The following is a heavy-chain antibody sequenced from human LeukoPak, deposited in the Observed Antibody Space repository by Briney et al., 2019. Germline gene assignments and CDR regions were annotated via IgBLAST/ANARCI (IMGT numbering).Heavy chain of an antibody. CDR1: GFTFSSYS. J-gene: IGHJ4*02. Sequence: GGSLRLSCAASGFTFSSYSMNWVRQAPGKGLEWVSSISSSSSYIYYADSVKGRFTISRDNAKNSLYLQMNSLRAEDTAVYYCARSLAVAGGFDYWGQGTLVTVSS. V-gene: IGHV3-21*01. CDR2: ISSSSSYI. CDR3: ARSLAVAGGFDY. D-gene: IGHD6-19*01.